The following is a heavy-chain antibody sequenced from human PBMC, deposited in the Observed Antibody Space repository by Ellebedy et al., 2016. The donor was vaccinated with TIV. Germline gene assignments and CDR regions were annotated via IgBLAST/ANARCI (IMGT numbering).Heavy chain of an antibody. D-gene: IGHD3-22*01. CDR1: GASISSYY. J-gene: IGHJ2*01. CDR3: ARHVGDNSGYYFESYWYFDL. CDR2: IYYSGST. Sequence: SETLSLTCNVSGASISSYYWSWIRQPPGKGLEWIGYIYYSGSTNYNPSLKSRVTISVDTSKNQLSLKLSSVTAIDTAVYYCARHVGDNSGYYFESYWYFDLWGRGILVTVSS. V-gene: IGHV4-59*08.